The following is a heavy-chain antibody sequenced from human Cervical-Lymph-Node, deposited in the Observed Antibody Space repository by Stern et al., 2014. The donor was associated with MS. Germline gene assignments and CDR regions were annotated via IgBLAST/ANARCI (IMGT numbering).Heavy chain of an antibody. V-gene: IGHV1-46*01. CDR3: AKSGTISGVITGPDNWFDP. D-gene: IGHD3-3*01. CDR1: GYTFTSYY. CDR2: INPGSGST. Sequence: QVQLGQSGAEVKKPGASVKVSCKASGYTFTSYYLHWVRQAPGQGPEWMGIINPGSGSTSYAQKFPGRLTLTRDTSTSTVFMELSSLRSEDTALYYCAKSGTISGVITGPDNWFDPWGQGTLVTVSS. J-gene: IGHJ5*02.